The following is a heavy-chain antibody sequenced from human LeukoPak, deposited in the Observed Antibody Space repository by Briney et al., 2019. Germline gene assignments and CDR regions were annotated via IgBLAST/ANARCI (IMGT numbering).Heavy chain of an antibody. CDR1: GSRFTSYW. Sequence: GASLKISCKGSGSRFTSYWIGWVRQMPGKGLEWMGIIYPGDSDTRYSPSFQGQVTISADKSISTASLQWSSLKASDTAMYYCARRNGPPGGGFDLWGQGTLVTVSS. CDR2: IYPGDSDT. D-gene: IGHD3-16*01. V-gene: IGHV5-51*01. J-gene: IGHJ5*02. CDR3: ARRNGPPGGGFDL.